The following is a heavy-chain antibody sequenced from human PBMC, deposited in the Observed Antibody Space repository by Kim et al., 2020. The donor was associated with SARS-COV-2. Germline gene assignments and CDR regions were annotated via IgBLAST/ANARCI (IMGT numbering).Heavy chain of an antibody. D-gene: IGHD2-8*01. CDR1: GGSFSGDY. J-gene: IGHJ6*02. CDR2: INHSGST. CDR3: ARGHGVYAIFLGYYYGMDV. V-gene: IGHV4-34*01. Sequence: SETLSLTCAVYGGSFSGDYWSWIRQPPGKGLEWIGEINHSGSTNYNPSLKSRVTISVDTSKNQFSLKLSSVTAADTAVYYCARGHGVYAIFLGYYYGMDVWGQGTTVTVSS.